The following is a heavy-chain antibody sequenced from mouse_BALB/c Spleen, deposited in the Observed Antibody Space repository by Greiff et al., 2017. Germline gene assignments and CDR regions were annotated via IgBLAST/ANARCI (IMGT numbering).Heavy chain of an antibody. CDR3: ARQGYGDRGLFAY. J-gene: IGHJ3*01. V-gene: IGHV5-12-2*01. CDR1: GFTFSSYT. D-gene: IGHD2-13*01. CDR2: ISNGGGST. Sequence: EVQGVESGGGLVQPGGSLKLSCAASGFTFSSYTMSWVRQTPEKRLEWVAYISNGGGSTYYPATVKGRFTISRDNAKNTLYLQMSSLKSEDTTMYYGARQGYGDRGLFAYWGQGTLVTVSA.